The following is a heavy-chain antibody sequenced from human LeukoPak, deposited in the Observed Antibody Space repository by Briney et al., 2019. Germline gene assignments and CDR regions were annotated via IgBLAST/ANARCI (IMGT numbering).Heavy chain of an antibody. CDR3: ARGPNYYDSSGYYSEY. D-gene: IGHD3-22*01. CDR2: ISSSSGYI. J-gene: IGHJ4*02. CDR1: GFTFSSYS. Sequence: GGSLRLSCAASGFTFSSYSMNWVLQAPGKGLEWVSSISSSSGYIFDADSVKGRFTISRDNAKNSLYLQMNSLRAQDTAVYYCARGPNYYDSSGYYSEYWGQGTLVTVSS. V-gene: IGHV3-21*01.